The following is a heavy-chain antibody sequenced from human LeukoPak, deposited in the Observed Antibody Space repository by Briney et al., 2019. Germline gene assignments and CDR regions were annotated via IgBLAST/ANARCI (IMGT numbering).Heavy chain of an antibody. J-gene: IGHJ4*02. CDR2: ISYDGSNK. V-gene: IGHV3-30-3*01. CDR3: ARDRDRDYFDY. CDR1: GFTFSSYA. D-gene: IGHD3-10*01. Sequence: GGSLRLSCAASGFTFSSYAMHWVRQAPGKGLEWVAVISYDGSNKYYADSVKGRFTISGDNSKNTLYLQMNSLRAEDTAVYYCARDRDRDYFDYWGQGTLVTVSS.